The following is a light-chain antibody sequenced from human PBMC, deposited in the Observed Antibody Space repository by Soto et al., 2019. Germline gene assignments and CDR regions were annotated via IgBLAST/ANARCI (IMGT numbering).Light chain of an antibody. J-gene: IGKJ2*01. CDR3: QRYNSYSYT. Sequence: DIQMTQSPSALSASVGDRVTITCRASQSISSWLAWYQQKPGKAPKLLIYKASSLESGVPSRFSGSGSGTEFTPTISSLQPDDFATYYCQRYNSYSYTFGQGTKLEIK. CDR1: QSISSW. CDR2: KAS. V-gene: IGKV1-5*03.